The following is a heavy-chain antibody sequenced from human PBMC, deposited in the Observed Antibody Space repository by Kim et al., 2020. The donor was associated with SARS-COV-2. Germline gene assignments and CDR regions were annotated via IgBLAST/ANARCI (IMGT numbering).Heavy chain of an antibody. D-gene: IGHD2-8*01. J-gene: IGHJ4*02. CDR1: GGSISSSSYY. V-gene: IGHV4-39*01. CDR3: AREIVLMVYAKYYFDY. Sequence: SETLSLTCTVSGGSISSSSYYWGWIRQPPGKGLERIGSIYYSGSTYYNPSLKSRVTISVDTSKNQFSLKLSFVTAADTAVYYCAREIVLMVYAKYYFDYWGQGTLVTVSS. CDR2: IYYSGST.